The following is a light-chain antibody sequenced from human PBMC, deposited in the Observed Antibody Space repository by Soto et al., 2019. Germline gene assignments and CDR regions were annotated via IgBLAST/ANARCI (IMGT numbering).Light chain of an antibody. CDR3: QKLNAYPPWT. Sequence: QLTQSPSSLSASVVDIVNITCLSSQGIISNLAWYQQKPGRAPKLLIFGASTLQSGVPSRFSGSGSGTDFTLTIRSLQPEDFATYFCQKLNAYPPWTCGQGTKGDIK. V-gene: IGKV1-9*01. CDR1: QGIISN. J-gene: IGKJ1*01. CDR2: GAS.